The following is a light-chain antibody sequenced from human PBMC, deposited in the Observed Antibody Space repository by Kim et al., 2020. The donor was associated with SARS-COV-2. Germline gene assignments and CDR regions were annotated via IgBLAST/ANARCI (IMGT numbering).Light chain of an antibody. V-gene: IGLV7-43*01. CDR1: TGAVTSGYY. CDR3: LLYYGGTYV. J-gene: IGLJ1*01. CDR2: STT. Sequence: PGGTVTLTSASSTGAVTSGYYPNWFQQKPGQTPRPLIYSTTYKHSWTPARFSGSLLGGKAALTLSGVQPEDEADYYCLLYYGGTYVFGTGTKVTVL.